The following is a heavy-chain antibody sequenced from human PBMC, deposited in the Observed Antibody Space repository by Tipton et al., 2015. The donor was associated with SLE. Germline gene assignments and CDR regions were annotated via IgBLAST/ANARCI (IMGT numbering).Heavy chain of an antibody. CDR1: GGSFSGFY. D-gene: IGHD6-13*01. CDR3: ASTRYSSSTDAFDI. CDR2: INHSGST. V-gene: IGHV4-34*01. J-gene: IGHJ3*02. Sequence: TLSLTCAVRGGSFSGFYWSWIRQPPGKGLEWIGEINHSGSTNYNPSLKRRVTMSVDTSKNQFSLKLSSVTAADTAVYYCASTRYSSSTDAFDIWGQGTMVTVSS.